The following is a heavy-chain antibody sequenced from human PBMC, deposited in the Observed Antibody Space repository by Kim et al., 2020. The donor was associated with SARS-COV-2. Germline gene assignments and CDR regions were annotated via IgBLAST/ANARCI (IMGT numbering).Heavy chain of an antibody. J-gene: IGHJ4*02. CDR2: IYYSGST. Sequence: SETLSLTCTVSGGSISSSSYYWGWIRQPPGKGLEWIGSIYYSGSTYYNPSLKSRVTISVDTSKNQFSLKLSSVTAADTAVYYCASNSGSYFDYWGQGTLVTVSS. D-gene: IGHD3-10*01. CDR3: ASNSGSYFDY. CDR1: GGSISSSSYY. V-gene: IGHV4-39*01.